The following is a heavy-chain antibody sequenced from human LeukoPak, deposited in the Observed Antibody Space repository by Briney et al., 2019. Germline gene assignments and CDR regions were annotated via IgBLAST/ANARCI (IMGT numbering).Heavy chain of an antibody. CDR3: AAGYCSSTSCTDDPINY. V-gene: IGHV1-46*01. J-gene: IGHJ4*02. Sequence: ASVKVSCKASGYTFTTYYIHWVRQAPGQGLEWMGIINPSAGSTTYAQNFQGRVTMTSDTSTSTVYMELSSLRSEDTAVYYCAAGYCSSTSCTDDPINYWGQGTLVTVSS. D-gene: IGHD2-2*01. CDR2: INPSAGST. CDR1: GYTFTTYY.